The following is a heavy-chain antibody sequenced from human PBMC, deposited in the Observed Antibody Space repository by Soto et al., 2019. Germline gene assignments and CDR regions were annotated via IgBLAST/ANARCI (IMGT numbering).Heavy chain of an antibody. CDR3: AKRRGVGLTRSSFDY. D-gene: IGHD1-26*01. Sequence: QVQLVQSGAEVRKPGASVKVSCKASGYTFNRHYIQWVRQAPGQGLEWMGMIDPSGGDTNYAKKFQGRVTLNSDTSTSTVYMELSSLSSEDTAVYYCAKRRGVGLTRSSFDYWGPGTLVIVSS. CDR2: IDPSGGDT. CDR1: GYTFNRHY. V-gene: IGHV1-46*02. J-gene: IGHJ4*02.